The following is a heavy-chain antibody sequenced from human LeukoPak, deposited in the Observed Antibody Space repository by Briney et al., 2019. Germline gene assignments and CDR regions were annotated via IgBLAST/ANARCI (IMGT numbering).Heavy chain of an antibody. CDR1: GGTFSSYA. J-gene: IGHJ4*02. CDR2: IIPIFGTA. D-gene: IGHD2-2*01. V-gene: IGHV1-69*01. CDR3: ASQAEYCSSTSCPGGPFDY. Sequence: SSVKVSCKASGGTFSSYAISWVRQAPGQGLEWMGGIIPIFGTANYGQTFQGRVTITADESTSTAYMELSSLRSEDTAVYYCASQAEYCSSTSCPGGPFDYWGQGTLVTVSS.